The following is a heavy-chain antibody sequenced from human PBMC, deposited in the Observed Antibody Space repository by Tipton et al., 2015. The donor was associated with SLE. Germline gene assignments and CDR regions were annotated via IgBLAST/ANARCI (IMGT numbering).Heavy chain of an antibody. CDR1: GFTFSSYG. CDR3: AKAYDFWSREDAFDI. D-gene: IGHD3-3*01. Sequence: SLRLSCAASGFTFSSYGMHWVRQAPGKGLEWVAFIRYDGSNKYYADSVKGRFTISRDNSKNTLYLQMNSLRAEDTAVYYCAKAYDFWSREDAFDIWGQGTMVTVSS. CDR2: IRYDGSNK. V-gene: IGHV3-30*02. J-gene: IGHJ3*02.